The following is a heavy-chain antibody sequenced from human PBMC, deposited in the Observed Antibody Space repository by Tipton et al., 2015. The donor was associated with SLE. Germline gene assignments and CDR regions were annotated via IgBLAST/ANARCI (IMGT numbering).Heavy chain of an antibody. V-gene: IGHV4-59*01. J-gene: IGHJ2*01. Sequence: TLSLTCTVSGGSISSYYWSWIRQPPGKGLEWIGYIYYSGSTNYNPSLKSRVTISVDTSKNQFPLKLSSVTAADTAVYCCARDPGNDQDYWYFDLWGRGTLVTVSS. D-gene: IGHD3-10*01. CDR2: IYYSGST. CDR1: GGSISSYY. CDR3: ARDPGNDQDYWYFDL.